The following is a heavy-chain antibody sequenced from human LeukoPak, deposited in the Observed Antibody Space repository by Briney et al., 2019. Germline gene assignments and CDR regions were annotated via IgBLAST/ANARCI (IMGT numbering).Heavy chain of an antibody. Sequence: GGSLRLSCAASGFTFSNYEMNWVRQAPGKGLEWVSYISSSGTTIYYADSVKGRFTISRDNAKNSLYLQMNSLRAEGTAVYYCATPWDYGAHWGQGTLVTVSS. CDR2: ISSSGTTI. CDR3: ATPWDYGAH. CDR1: GFTFSNYE. J-gene: IGHJ4*02. V-gene: IGHV3-48*03. D-gene: IGHD4-17*01.